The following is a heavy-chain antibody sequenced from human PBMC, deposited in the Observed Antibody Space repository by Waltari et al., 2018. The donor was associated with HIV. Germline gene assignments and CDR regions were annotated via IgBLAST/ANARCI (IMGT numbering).Heavy chain of an antibody. CDR1: GFVFSSYS. D-gene: IGHD3-16*01. V-gene: IGHV3-48*02. Sequence: EVQLVESGGGLVQPEESLRLSCAASGFVFSSYSMNWVRQAPGGGLEWISFISSSGSTIYYADFVKGRFTVSRDNAENSLYLQMNSLRDEDTAVYYCVRDPKTSWGELDYWGQGTLVAVSS. CDR2: ISSSGSTI. J-gene: IGHJ4*02. CDR3: VRDPKTSWGELDY.